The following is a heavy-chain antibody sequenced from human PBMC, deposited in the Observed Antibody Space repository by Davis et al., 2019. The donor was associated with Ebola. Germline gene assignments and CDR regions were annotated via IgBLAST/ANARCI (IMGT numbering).Heavy chain of an antibody. J-gene: IGHJ6*02. Sequence: AASVKVSCKASGGTFSSYAISSVRQAPGQGLEWMGRIIPILGIANYAQKFQGRVTITADKSTSTAYMELSSLRSEDTAVYYCARITMHYYDSSGYYSGRGMDVWGQGTTVTVSS. CDR1: GGTFSSYA. CDR2: IIPILGIA. CDR3: ARITMHYYDSSGYYSGRGMDV. D-gene: IGHD3-22*01. V-gene: IGHV1-69*04.